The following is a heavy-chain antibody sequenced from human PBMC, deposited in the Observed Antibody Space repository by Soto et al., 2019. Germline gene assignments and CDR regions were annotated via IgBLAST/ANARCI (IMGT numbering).Heavy chain of an antibody. J-gene: IGHJ5*02. CDR3: AREGAIVPRFFDP. V-gene: IGHV2-5*01. Sequence: FGATLVEPTETVTLICTFSGVSLSTNGVGVGWIRQHPGKALEWLALIYWNDDKRYSPSLKSRLTITKDTSKNQVVLTMTNLDPVDTATYYCAREGAIVPRFFDPWGQGTLVTVSS. CDR2: IYWNDDK. CDR1: GVSLSTNGVG. D-gene: IGHD1-26*01.